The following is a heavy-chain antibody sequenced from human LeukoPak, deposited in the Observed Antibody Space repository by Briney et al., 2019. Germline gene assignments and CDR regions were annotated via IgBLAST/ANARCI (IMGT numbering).Heavy chain of an antibody. Sequence: SETLSLTCAVYGGSFSGYYWSWIRQPPGKRLEWIGEINHSGSTNYNPSLKSRVTISVDTSKNQFSLKLSSVTAADTAVYYCARGPNYYGSGSSYKNPYYYYYGMDVWGQGTTVTVPS. J-gene: IGHJ6*02. V-gene: IGHV4-34*01. CDR2: INHSGST. D-gene: IGHD3-10*01. CDR1: GGSFSGYY. CDR3: ARGPNYYGSGSSYKNPYYYYYGMDV.